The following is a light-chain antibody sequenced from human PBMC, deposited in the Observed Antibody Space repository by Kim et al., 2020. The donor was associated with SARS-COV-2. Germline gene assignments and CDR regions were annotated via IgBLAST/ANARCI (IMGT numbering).Light chain of an antibody. CDR3: QSHDGSPWV. Sequence: GKTVTISYTRSSGSIASNSVQWYQQRPGSSPTIVIYEDNRRPSGVPDRFSASIDSSSNSASLTISGLKPEDEADYYCQSHDGSPWVFGGGTKLTVL. V-gene: IGLV6-57*01. J-gene: IGLJ3*02. CDR1: SGSIASNS. CDR2: EDN.